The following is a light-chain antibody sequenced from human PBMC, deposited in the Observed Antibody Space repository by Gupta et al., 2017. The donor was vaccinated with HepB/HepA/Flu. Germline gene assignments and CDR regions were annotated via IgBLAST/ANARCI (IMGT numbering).Light chain of an antibody. CDR1: NIGSKS. CDR2: YDS. CDR3: QVWDSSSDHYV. V-gene: IGLV3-21*04. Sequence: SYVLTPPPSVSVAPGKTASITCGGNNIGSKSVHWYQQKPGQAPVLVIYYDSDRPSGIPERFSGSNSGNTATLTISRVEAGDEADYYCQVWDSSSDHYVFGTGTKVTVL. J-gene: IGLJ1*01.